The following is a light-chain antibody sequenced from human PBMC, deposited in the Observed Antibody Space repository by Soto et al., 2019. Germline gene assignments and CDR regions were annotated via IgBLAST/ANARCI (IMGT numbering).Light chain of an antibody. CDR2: DVS. CDR1: SSDIGSYNR. J-gene: IGLJ1*01. CDR3: NSYTTSSTYV. V-gene: IGLV2-14*01. Sequence: SVLTQPASVSGSPGQSIAISCTGTSSDIGSYNRVSWYQQPPGTAPRLIIHDVSNRPSGVSTRFSGSKSGNTASLTISGLQAEDEAEYFCNSYTTSSTYVFGTGTKVTVL.